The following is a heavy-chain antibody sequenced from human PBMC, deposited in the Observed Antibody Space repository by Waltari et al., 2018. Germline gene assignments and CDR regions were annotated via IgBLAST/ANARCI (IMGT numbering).Heavy chain of an antibody. CDR2: IYYSGST. J-gene: IGHJ4*02. V-gene: IGHV4-39*01. CDR3: ARLLYDRSGYYYFDY. Sequence: QLQLQESGPGLLKPSETLSLTCTVSGGSISSRHYYWGWIRPSPEKGLEWMGSIYYSGSTYNNPSLKSRVTMSVDTSKNQFSLKLNSVTAADTALYYCARLLYDRSGYYYFDYWGQGTLVTVSS. D-gene: IGHD3-22*01. CDR1: GGSISSRHYY.